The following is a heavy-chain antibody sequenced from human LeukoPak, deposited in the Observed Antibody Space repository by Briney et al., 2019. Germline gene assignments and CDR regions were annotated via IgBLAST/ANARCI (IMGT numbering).Heavy chain of an antibody. J-gene: IGHJ3*02. V-gene: IGHV1-69*04. CDR1: GGTFGSYA. CDR3: ARDVGCSSTSCYKVGAFDI. D-gene: IGHD2-2*02. CDR2: IIPIFGIA. Sequence: ASVKVSCKASGGTFGSYAISWVRQAPGQGLEWMERIIPIFGIANYAQKFQGRVTITADKSTSTAYMELSSLRSEDTAVYYCARDVGCSSTSCYKVGAFDIWGQGTMVTVSS.